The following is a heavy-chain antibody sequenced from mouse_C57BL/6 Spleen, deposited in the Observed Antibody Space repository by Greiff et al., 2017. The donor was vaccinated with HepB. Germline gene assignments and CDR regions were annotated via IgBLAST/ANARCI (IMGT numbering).Heavy chain of an antibody. Sequence: QVQLQQPGAELVKPGASVKLSCKASGYTFTSYWMHWVKQRPGRGLEWIGRIDPNSGGTNYNEKFKSKATLTVDKSSSTAYMQLSSLTSEDSAVYYCAREKDGSSSHWYFDVWGTGTTVTVSS. CDR2: IDPNSGGT. V-gene: IGHV1-72*01. D-gene: IGHD1-1*01. CDR1: GYTFTSYW. CDR3: AREKDGSSSHWYFDV. J-gene: IGHJ1*03.